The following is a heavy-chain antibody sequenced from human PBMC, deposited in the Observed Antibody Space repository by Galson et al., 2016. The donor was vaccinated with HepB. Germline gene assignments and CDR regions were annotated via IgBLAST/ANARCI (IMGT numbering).Heavy chain of an antibody. D-gene: IGHD2/OR15-2a*01. J-gene: IGHJ3*02. CDR1: GFTFSSYW. Sequence: SLRLSCAASGFTFSSYWMTWVHQAPGKGLEWAANINQDGSMKYDVDSVKGRFTISRDNAKNSVYLQMNSLRAEDTAVYYCARDESPEAGIYFDALDSWGQGTMVTVSS. CDR2: INQDGSMK. CDR3: ARDESPEAGIYFDALDS. V-gene: IGHV3-7*03.